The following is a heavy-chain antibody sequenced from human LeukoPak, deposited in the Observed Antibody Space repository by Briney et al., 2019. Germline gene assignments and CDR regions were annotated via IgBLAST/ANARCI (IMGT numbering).Heavy chain of an antibody. J-gene: IGHJ5*02. CDR1: GYTFTSYA. V-gene: IGHV1-3*01. Sequence: GASVKVSCKASGYTFTSYAMHWVRQTPGQRLEWMGWINAGNGNTKYSQKFQGRVTITRDTSASTAYMELSSLRSEDTAVYYCARCAPPDSSGWYLVGWFDPWGQGTLVTVSS. CDR2: INAGNGNT. CDR3: ARCAPPDSSGWYLVGWFDP. D-gene: IGHD6-19*01.